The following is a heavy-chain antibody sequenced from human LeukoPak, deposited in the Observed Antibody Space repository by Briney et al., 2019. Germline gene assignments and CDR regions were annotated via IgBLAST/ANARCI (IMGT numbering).Heavy chain of an antibody. CDR2: ISYDGSNK. J-gene: IGHJ6*02. D-gene: IGHD5-12*01. CDR3: ARGTGGRVATISYYYYGMDV. Sequence: PGGSLRLSCAASGFTFSSYAMQWVRQAPGRGLEWVALISYDGSNKYYADSVKGRFTISRANSNNTLYLQMNSLRAEDTAVYYCARGTGGRVATISYYYYGMDVWGQGTTVTVSS. CDR1: GFTFSSYA. V-gene: IGHV3-30-3*01.